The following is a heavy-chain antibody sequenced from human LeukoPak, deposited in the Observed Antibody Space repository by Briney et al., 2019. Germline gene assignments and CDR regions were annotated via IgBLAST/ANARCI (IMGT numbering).Heavy chain of an antibody. CDR3: ARATTLLPSKFYYFDY. V-gene: IGHV1-69*05. CDR1: GGTFSSYA. J-gene: IGHJ4*02. Sequence: ASVKVSCKASGGTFSSYAISWVRQAPGQGLEWMGGIIPIFGTANYAQKFQGRVTITTDESTSTAYMELSSLRSEDTAVYYCARATTLLPSKFYYFDYWGQGTRVTVSS. CDR2: IIPIFGTA. D-gene: IGHD1-26*01.